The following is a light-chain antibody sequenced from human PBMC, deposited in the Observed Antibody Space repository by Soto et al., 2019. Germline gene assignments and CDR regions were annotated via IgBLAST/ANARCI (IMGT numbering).Light chain of an antibody. CDR1: SSDIGSYDR. Sequence: QSALTQPPSVSGSPGQSVTISCTGTSSDIGSYDRVSWYQQTPGTAPKLIILEVSNRPSGVPDRFSASKSGSTASLTISGLQAEDEADYYCSSYTRSYTMVFGGGTKLTVL. CDR3: SSYTRSYTMV. J-gene: IGLJ3*02. V-gene: IGLV2-18*02. CDR2: EVS.